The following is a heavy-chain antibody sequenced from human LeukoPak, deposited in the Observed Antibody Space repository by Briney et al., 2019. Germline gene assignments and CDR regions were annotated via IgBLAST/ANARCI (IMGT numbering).Heavy chain of an antibody. V-gene: IGHV1-69*13. Sequence: GASVKVSCKASGGTFSSYAISWVRQAPGQGLEWMGGIIPIFGTANYAQKFQGRVTITADESTSTAYMELSSLRAEDTAVYYCARESYSNYGTFDYWGQGTLVTVSS. CDR2: IIPIFGTA. D-gene: IGHD4-11*01. CDR1: GGTFSSYA. CDR3: ARESYSNYGTFDY. J-gene: IGHJ4*02.